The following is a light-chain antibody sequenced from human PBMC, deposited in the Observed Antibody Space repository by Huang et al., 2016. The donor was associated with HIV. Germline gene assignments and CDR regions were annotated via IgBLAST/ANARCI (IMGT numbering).Light chain of an antibody. CDR3: QQGYITPT. V-gene: IGKV1-39*01. CDR1: QSISTY. Sequence: DIQMTQSPSSLSASVGDRVTISCRASQSISTYLNWYQQKPGKAPKLLIYASSSLQSGVPSRFSGSGSGTDFTLTISSLQPEDFATYYCQQGYITPTFGQGTKVDIK. CDR2: ASS. J-gene: IGKJ3*01.